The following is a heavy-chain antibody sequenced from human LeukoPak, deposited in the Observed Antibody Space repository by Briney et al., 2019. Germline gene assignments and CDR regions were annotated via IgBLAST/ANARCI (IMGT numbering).Heavy chain of an antibody. CDR1: GGTFSSYT. J-gene: IGHJ3*02. CDR3: ARDSALGAYSSSWYAFDI. CDR2: IIPILGIA. Sequence: ASVKVSCKSSGGTFSSYTISWVRQAPGHGLEWMGRIIPILGIANYAQKFQGRVTITADKSTSTAYMELSSLRSEDTAVYYCARDSALGAYSSSWYAFDIWGQGTMVTVSS. D-gene: IGHD6-13*01. V-gene: IGHV1-69*04.